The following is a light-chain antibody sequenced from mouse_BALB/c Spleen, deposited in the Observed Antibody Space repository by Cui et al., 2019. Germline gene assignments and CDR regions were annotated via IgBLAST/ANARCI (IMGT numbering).Light chain of an antibody. Sequence: QIVLTQSPALMSASPGEKVTMTCSASSSVSYMYWYQQKPRSSPKPWIYLTSNLASGVPARFSGSGSGTSYSLKISSMEAEDAATYYCQQWSSNPTFGGGTKLEIK. CDR2: LTS. CDR3: QQWSSNPT. V-gene: IGKV4-68*01. CDR1: SSVSY. J-gene: IGKJ2*01.